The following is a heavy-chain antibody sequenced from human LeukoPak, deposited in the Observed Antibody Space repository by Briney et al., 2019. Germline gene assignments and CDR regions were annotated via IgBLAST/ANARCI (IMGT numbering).Heavy chain of an antibody. CDR1: GASINRYY. J-gene: IGHJ3*01. CDR2: VSHTGAT. Sequence: PSETLSLTCSVSGASINRYYCKWGRQTPEKGLEWIGYVSHTGATTSNPTLKSRVSITIDRSKSQISLTMISVTAANWLFYYCAGDRRGSFYTFDLWGPGTIVSVS. D-gene: IGHD1-26*01. V-gene: IGHV4-59*01. CDR3: AGDRRGSFYTFDL.